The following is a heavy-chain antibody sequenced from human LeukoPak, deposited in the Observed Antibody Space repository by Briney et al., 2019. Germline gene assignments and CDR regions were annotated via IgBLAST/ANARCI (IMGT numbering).Heavy chain of an antibody. D-gene: IGHD1-26*01. V-gene: IGHV1-69*05. J-gene: IGHJ4*02. CDR3: ARSGLSGSLLAPNDY. CDR1: GGTFSSYA. Sequence: SVKVSCKASGGTFSSYAISWVRQAPGQGLEWMGGIIPIFGTANYAQKFQGRVTITTDESTSTAYMELSSLRSEDTAVYYCARSGLSGSLLAPNDYRGQGTLVTVSS. CDR2: IIPIFGTA.